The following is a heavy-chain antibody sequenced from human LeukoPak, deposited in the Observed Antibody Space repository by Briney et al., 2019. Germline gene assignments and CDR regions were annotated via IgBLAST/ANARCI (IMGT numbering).Heavy chain of an antibody. CDR3: ARDMAYYYGMDV. J-gene: IGHJ6*02. CDR1: GFTFSSYA. CDR2: ISGSGGST. D-gene: IGHD3-10*01. Sequence: GGSLRLSCAASGFTFSSYAMSWVRQAPGKGLEWVSAISGSGGSTYYADSVKGRFTISRDNSKNTLYLQMNSLRAEDTAVYYCARDMAYYYGMDVWGQGTTVTVSS. V-gene: IGHV3-23*01.